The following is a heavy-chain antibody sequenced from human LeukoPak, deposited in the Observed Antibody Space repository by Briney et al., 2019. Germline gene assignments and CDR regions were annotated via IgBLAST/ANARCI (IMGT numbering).Heavy chain of an antibody. CDR2: IYSGGST. D-gene: IGHD1-26*01. V-gene: IGHV3-53*01. Sequence: PGGSLRLSCAASGFTVSSNYMSWVRQAPGKGLEWVSVIYSGGSTYYADSVKGRFTISRDNSKNTLYLQMNSLRAEDTAVYYCARLVGGDYYYYMDVWGKGTTVTVS. CDR1: GFTVSSNY. J-gene: IGHJ6*03. CDR3: ARLVGGDYYYYMDV.